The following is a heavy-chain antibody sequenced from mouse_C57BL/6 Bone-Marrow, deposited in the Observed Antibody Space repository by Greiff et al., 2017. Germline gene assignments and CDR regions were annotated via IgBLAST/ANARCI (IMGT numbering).Heavy chain of an antibody. V-gene: IGHV1-75*01. CDR3: ARDYGSSLYFDY. CDR2: IFPGSGST. CDR1: GYTFTDYY. D-gene: IGHD1-1*01. Sequence: QVQLKQSGPELVKPGASVKISCKASGYTFTDYYINWVKQRPGQGLEWIGWIFPGSGSTYYNEKFKGKATLTVDKSSSTAYMLLSSLASEDSAVYCCARDYGSSLYFDYWGQGTTLTVSS. J-gene: IGHJ2*01.